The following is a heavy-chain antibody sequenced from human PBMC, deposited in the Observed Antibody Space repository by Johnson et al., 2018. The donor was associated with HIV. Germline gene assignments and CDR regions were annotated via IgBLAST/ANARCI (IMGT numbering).Heavy chain of an antibody. Sequence: VQLVESGGGLVQPGGSLRLSCAASGFTFSSYWMSWVRQAPGKGLEWVANIKQDGSNKYYADSVKGRFTISRDNSKNTLYLQMNSLRAEDTAVYYCARDWNNWNYGVPDAFDIWGQGTMVTVSS. CDR1: GFTFSSYW. V-gene: IGHV3-7*01. D-gene: IGHD1-7*01. CDR3: ARDWNNWNYGVPDAFDI. CDR2: IKQDGSNK. J-gene: IGHJ3*02.